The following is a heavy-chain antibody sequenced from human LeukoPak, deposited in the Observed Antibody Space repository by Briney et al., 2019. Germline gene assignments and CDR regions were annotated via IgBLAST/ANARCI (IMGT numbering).Heavy chain of an antibody. CDR3: ARDRGYSYGYNWFDP. V-gene: IGHV3-21*01. CDR1: GFTFSSYS. Sequence: GGSLRLSCAASGFTFSSYSMNWVRQAPGKGLEWVSSISSSSSYIYYADSVKGRFTISRDNAKNSLYLQMNSLRAEDTAVYYCARDRGYSYGYNWFDPWGQGTLVTVSS. CDR2: ISSSSSYI. D-gene: IGHD5-18*01. J-gene: IGHJ5*02.